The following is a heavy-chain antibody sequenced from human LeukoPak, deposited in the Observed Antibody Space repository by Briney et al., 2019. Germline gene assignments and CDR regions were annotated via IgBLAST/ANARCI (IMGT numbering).Heavy chain of an antibody. D-gene: IGHD5-18*01. Sequence: QTGGSLRLSCAASGFTFSSYGMHWVRQAPAKGLEWVAVISYDGSNKYYADSVKGRFTISRDNSKNTLYLQMNSLRGEDTAVCYCAKDALDTASLSPFDYWGQGTLVTVSS. CDR2: ISYDGSNK. J-gene: IGHJ4*02. CDR1: GFTFSSYG. CDR3: AKDALDTASLSPFDY. V-gene: IGHV3-30*18.